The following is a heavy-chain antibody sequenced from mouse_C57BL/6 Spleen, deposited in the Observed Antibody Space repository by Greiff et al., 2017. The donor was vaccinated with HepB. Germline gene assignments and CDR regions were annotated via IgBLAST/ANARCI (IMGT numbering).Heavy chain of an antibody. CDR2: ISSGGSYT. V-gene: IGHV5-6*01. CDR1: GFTFSSYG. Sequence: EVKLQESGGDLVKPGGSLKLSCAASGFTFSSYGMSWVRQTPDKRLEWVATISSGGSYTYYPDSVKGRFTISRDNAKNTLYLQMSSLKSEDTAMYYCARQNGNYLDYWGQGTTLTVSS. CDR3: ARQNGNYLDY. J-gene: IGHJ2*01. D-gene: IGHD2-1*01.